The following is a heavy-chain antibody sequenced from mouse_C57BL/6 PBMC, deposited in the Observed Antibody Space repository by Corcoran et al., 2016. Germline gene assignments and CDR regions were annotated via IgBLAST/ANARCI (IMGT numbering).Heavy chain of an antibody. D-gene: IGHD2-4*01. V-gene: IGHV9-3*01. CDR2: INTYSGVP. CDR1: GYTFTTYG. CDR3: ARGDYDDAMDY. Sequence: QIQLVQSGPELKKPGETVKISCKASGYTFTTYGMRWVKQAPGKGLKWMGWINTYSGVPTYADDFKGRFAFSLETSASTAYLQINNLKNEDTATYFCARGDYDDAMDYWGQGTSVTVSS. J-gene: IGHJ4*01.